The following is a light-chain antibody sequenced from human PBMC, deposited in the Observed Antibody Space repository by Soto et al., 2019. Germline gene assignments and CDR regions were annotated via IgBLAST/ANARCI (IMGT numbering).Light chain of an antibody. J-gene: IGKJ1*01. CDR1: QSVNNNY. Sequence: EIVWTQSPGTLSLSPGERAVLSCRASQSVNNNYLAWYQRKPGRAPRLLIYGASSRATGIRDRFIGSGSGTDFTLTISSLEREDFAVYFCQQSGSSPPTFGQVTKVEFK. V-gene: IGKV3-20*01. CDR2: GAS. CDR3: QQSGSSPPT.